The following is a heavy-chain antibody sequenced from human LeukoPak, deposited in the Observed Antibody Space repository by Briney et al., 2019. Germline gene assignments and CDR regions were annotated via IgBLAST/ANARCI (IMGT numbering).Heavy chain of an antibody. V-gene: IGHV3-74*03. CDR2: ISHDATIT. J-gene: IGHJ4*02. Sequence: GGSLRLSCAASGFTFSSYVMHWVRQAPGKGLIWVSRISHDATITTYADSVKGRFTISRDNAKNSLFLQMNSLRAEDTAVYYCARVGGGVGVTLDYWGQGTLVTVSS. CDR1: GFTFSSYV. D-gene: IGHD1-26*01. CDR3: ARVGGGVGVTLDY.